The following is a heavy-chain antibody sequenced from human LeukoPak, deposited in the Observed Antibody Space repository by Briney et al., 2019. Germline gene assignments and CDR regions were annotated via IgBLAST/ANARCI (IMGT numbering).Heavy chain of an antibody. CDR1: GFILSSKY. CDR3: ARGYYDRSGYYYVMDV. V-gene: IGHV3-53*01. Sequence: PGGSLRLSCAASGFILSSKYMSWVRQAPGKGLEWVSVIYSTGTTYYADSVKGRFTISRDNSKNTLYLQMNSLRAEDTAVYYCARGYYDRSGYYYVMDVWGQGTTVTVSS. J-gene: IGHJ6*02. D-gene: IGHD3-22*01. CDR2: IYSTGTT.